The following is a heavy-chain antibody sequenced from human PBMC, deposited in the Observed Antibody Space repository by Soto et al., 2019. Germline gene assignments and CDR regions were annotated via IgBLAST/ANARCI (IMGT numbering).Heavy chain of an antibody. CDR1: GFTFSSYG. CDR3: AKCGSSWYLWDY. CDR2: ISYDGSNK. V-gene: IGHV3-30*18. J-gene: IGHJ4*02. Sequence: QVQLVESGGGVVQPGRSLRLSCAASGFTFSSYGMHWVRQAPGKGLEWVAVISYDGSNKYYADSVKGRFTISRDNSKNKLYLQMNILRAEDTAVYYCAKCGSSWYLWDYWGQGTLVTVSS. D-gene: IGHD6-13*01.